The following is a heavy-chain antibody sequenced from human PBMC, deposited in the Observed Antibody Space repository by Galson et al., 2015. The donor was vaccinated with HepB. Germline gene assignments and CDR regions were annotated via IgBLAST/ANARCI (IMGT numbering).Heavy chain of an antibody. CDR1: GFTFSNAW. CDR3: TRGSQGSGYYYGMDV. V-gene: IGHV3-15*01. CDR2: IKSKTDGGTT. Sequence: SLRLSCAASGFTFSNAWMSWVRQAPGKGLEWVGRIKSKTDGGTTDYAAPVKGRFTISRDDSKNTTYLQMNSLKTEDTAVYYCTRGSQGSGYYYGMDVWGQGATVTVSS. J-gene: IGHJ6*02.